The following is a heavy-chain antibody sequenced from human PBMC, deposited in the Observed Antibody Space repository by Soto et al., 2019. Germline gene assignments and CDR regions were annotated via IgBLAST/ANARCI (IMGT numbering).Heavy chain of an antibody. CDR3: ANGACITCSDYFMDV. CDR1: GFTFSRHA. Sequence: PGGSLRLSCAASGFTFSRHAMNWVRQAPGKGLEWVSGISASGGRTDYADSVKGRFTISRDDSKNTMYLQMNSLRAEDTAVYYCANGACITCSDYFMDVWGQGTTVTVSS. CDR2: ISASGGRT. V-gene: IGHV3-23*01. D-gene: IGHD2-8*01. J-gene: IGHJ6*03.